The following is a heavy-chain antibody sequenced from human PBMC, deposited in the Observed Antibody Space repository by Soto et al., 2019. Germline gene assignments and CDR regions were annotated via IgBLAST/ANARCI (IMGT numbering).Heavy chain of an antibody. CDR2: IKSKTDGGTT. CDR3: TSLRYFDWSPFDY. D-gene: IGHD3-9*01. J-gene: IGHJ4*02. Sequence: GGSLRLSCAASGFTFSNAWMNWVRQAPGKGLEWVGRIKSKTDGGTTDYVAPVKGRFTISRDDSKNTLYLQMNSLKTEDTAVYYCTSLRYFDWSPFDYWGQGTLVTVSS. CDR1: GFTFSNAW. V-gene: IGHV3-15*07.